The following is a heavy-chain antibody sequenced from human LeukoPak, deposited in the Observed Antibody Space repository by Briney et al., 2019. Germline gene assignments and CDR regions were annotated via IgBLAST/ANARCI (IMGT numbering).Heavy chain of an antibody. CDR1: GLSLSNSA. Sequence: PGGSLRLSCVASGLSLSNSAMTWVRQAPGKGLEWVSILTGDGTGTFYADSVKGRFTISRDNAKNSLYLQMNSLRAEDTALYYCARGNKSGKVVITTIPHDYWDQGTLVTVSS. CDR2: LTGDGTGT. V-gene: IGHV3-23*01. J-gene: IGHJ4*02. D-gene: IGHD3-22*01. CDR3: ARGNKSGKVVITTIPHDY.